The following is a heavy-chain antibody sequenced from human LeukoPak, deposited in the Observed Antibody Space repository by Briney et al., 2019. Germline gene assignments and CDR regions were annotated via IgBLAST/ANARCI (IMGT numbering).Heavy chain of an antibody. Sequence: QTGGPLRLFCAACVYTLSEYWMRCVPQSPGQGLGWVAKINQDGREQHFVDSVKGRFTNSRDNAKNSLFLQMDCLRAEDTAVYDCTGGPLDYSGQGALGTVSS. CDR2: INQDGREQ. J-gene: IGHJ4*02. V-gene: IGHV3-7*04. CDR3: TGGPLDY. CDR1: VYTLSEYW.